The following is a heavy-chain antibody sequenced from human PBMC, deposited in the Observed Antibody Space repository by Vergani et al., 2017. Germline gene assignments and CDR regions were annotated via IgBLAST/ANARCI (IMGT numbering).Heavy chain of an antibody. CDR1: GASINNDFYY. CDR2: IYVSGIT. Sequence: QVQLQESGPGLVKPSQTLSLTCTVSGASINNDFYYWHWIRQPAGKGLEWIVRIYVSGITDYNSSLQSRVSMSVDTSKNQFSLTLTSVTAADTAVYYCARENKQLRPRAFDLWVQGTMVTVSS. CDR3: ARENKQLRPRAFDL. V-gene: IGHV4-61*02. D-gene: IGHD4-23*01. J-gene: IGHJ3*01.